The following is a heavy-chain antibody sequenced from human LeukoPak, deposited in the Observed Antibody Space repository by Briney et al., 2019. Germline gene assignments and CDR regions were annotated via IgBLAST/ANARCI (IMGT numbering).Heavy chain of an antibody. J-gene: IGHJ6*03. D-gene: IGHD6-19*01. V-gene: IGHV4-39*01. CDR2: YHIGNT. CDR3: ARLWDSTGLYFYYYMDV. Sequence: SETLSLTCTVSGVSIRGDTYYWGWIRQPPGKGLEWIGNYHIGNTYYNPSLKSRVTISEDTSKNQFSPRVNSVTAADTAVYYCARLWDSTGLYFYYYMDVWGEGTTVTVSS. CDR1: GVSIRGDTYY.